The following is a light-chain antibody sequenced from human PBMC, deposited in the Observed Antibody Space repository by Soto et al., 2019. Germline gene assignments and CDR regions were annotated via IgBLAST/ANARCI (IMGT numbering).Light chain of an antibody. J-gene: IGLJ1*01. Sequence: QSVLTQPPSVSAAPGQKVTISCSGSSSNIANNYVSWYQQLPGTAPKLLIYDNSKRPSGIPDRFSGSKSGTSATLGITGLQTGDEADYYCGSWDTSLSDGLFGTGTKVTVL. CDR1: SSNIANNY. CDR3: GSWDTSLSDGL. V-gene: IGLV1-51*01. CDR2: DNS.